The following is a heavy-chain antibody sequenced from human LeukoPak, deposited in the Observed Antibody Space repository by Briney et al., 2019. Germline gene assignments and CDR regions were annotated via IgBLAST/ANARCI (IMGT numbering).Heavy chain of an antibody. D-gene: IGHD6-19*01. Sequence: PGGSLRLSCAASGFTFSNYAMTWVRQAPGKGLEWVSHIGGSDATTFYADSVKGRFTISRDNSKDTLYLQMNSPRAEDTAVYYCAKDRSSSGWYYFDYWGQGTLVTVSS. CDR1: GFTFSNYA. CDR2: IGGSDATT. CDR3: AKDRSSSGWYYFDY. J-gene: IGHJ4*02. V-gene: IGHV3-23*01.